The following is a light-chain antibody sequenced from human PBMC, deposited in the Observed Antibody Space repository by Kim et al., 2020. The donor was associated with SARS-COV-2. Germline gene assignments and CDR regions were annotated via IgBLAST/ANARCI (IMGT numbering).Light chain of an antibody. CDR1: QSVLLSSNTKDY. Sequence: DIVMTQSPDSLAVSLGERATINCKSSQSVLLSSNTKDYLAWYQQKPGQPPKLLIYWASIRESGVPDRFSGSGSGTDFTLTISSLQAEDVAVYYCQQYYSPPHTFGRGTKLEIK. CDR3: QQYYSPPHT. V-gene: IGKV4-1*01. CDR2: WAS. J-gene: IGKJ2*01.